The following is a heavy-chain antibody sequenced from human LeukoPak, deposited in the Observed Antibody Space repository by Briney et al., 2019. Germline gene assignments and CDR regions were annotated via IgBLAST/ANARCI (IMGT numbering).Heavy chain of an antibody. J-gene: IGHJ4*02. D-gene: IGHD6-6*01. CDR1: GFTFTNYW. Sequence: PGGSLRLSCAASGFTFTNYWMHWVRQAPGMGLVWVSRLPPDELDIIYADSVKGRFTVSRDNAKNTLYLQVNNLRAEDTAVYYCARGPNSNWSGLDFWGQGTLLTVSS. V-gene: IGHV3-74*01. CDR2: LPPDELDI. CDR3: ARGPNSNWSGLDF.